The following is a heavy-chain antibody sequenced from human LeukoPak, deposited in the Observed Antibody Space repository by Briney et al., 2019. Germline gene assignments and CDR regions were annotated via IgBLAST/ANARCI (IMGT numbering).Heavy chain of an antibody. J-gene: IGHJ4*02. CDR2: IYYSGST. CDR1: GGSINSYY. V-gene: IGHV4-59*01. CDR3: ARVGGRSSSWPFDY. Sequence: PSETLSLTCTISGGSINSYYWSWIRQPPGKGLEWIGYIYYSGSTNYNPSLKSRVTISVDTSKNQFSLKLSSVTAADMAVCYCARVGGRSSSWPFDYWGQGTLVTVSS. D-gene: IGHD6-13*01.